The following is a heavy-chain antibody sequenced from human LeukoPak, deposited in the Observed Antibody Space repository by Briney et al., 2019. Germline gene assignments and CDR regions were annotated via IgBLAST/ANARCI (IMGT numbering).Heavy chain of an antibody. CDR2: IWYDGSNK. V-gene: IGHV3-33*01. J-gene: IGHJ4*02. CDR3: ARGHNQPLSYFGFDY. D-gene: IGHD1-14*01. CDR1: GFTFSSYG. Sequence: PGRSLRLSCAASGFTFSSYGMHWVRQAPGKGLEWVAVIWYDGSNKYYADSVKGRFTISRDNSKNTLYLQMNSLRAEDTAVYYCARGHNQPLSYFGFDYWGQGTLVTVSS.